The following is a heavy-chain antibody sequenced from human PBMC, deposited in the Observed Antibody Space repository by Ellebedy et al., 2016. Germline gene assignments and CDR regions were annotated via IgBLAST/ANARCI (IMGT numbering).Heavy chain of an antibody. J-gene: IGHJ4*02. CDR3: TRDGSEWSRDY. V-gene: IGHV3-21*06. Sequence: GGSLRLXXATSGFTFRNFFMSWVRQTPGKGLEWVATIVNSGRETYYADPLRGRFTISRDNAMNSVYLQMDSLTVEDTAVYYCTRDGSEWSRDYWGQGTLVTVSS. CDR2: IVNSGRET. CDR1: GFTFRNFF. D-gene: IGHD2-8*01.